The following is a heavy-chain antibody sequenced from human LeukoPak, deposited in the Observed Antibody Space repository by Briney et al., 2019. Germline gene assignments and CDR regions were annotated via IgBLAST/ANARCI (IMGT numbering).Heavy chain of an antibody. CDR1: GGSFSGYY. Sequence: PSETLSLTCAVYGGSFSGYYWSWIRQPPGKGLEWIGEINHSGSTNYNPSLKSRVTISVDTSKNQFSLKLSSVTAADTAVYYCARVGSGWYEVFDYWGQGTLVTVSS. CDR2: INHSGST. J-gene: IGHJ4*02. V-gene: IGHV4-34*01. D-gene: IGHD6-19*01. CDR3: ARVGSGWYEVFDY.